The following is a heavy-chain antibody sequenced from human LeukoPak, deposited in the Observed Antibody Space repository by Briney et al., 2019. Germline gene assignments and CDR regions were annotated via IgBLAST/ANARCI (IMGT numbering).Heavy chain of an antibody. CDR2: MDKETNLYAT. V-gene: IGHV3-73*01. J-gene: IGHJ5*02. D-gene: IGHD1-26*01. CDR1: GFTFSDSA. CDR3: TRDSGTYNWFDP. Sequence: GGSLRLSCSASGFTFSDSAIHWVRQSSGKGLEWIGHMDKETNLYATALAASVKGRFTVSRDDSKNTAYLHMNSLKTEDTALYYCTRDSGTYNWFDPWGQGTLVTVSS.